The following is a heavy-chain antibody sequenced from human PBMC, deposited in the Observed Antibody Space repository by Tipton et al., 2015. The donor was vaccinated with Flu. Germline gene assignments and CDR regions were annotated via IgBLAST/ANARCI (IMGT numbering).Heavy chain of an antibody. J-gene: IGHJ4*02. CDR3: ARGVAPVIPGDS. CDR1: GGSFNNYY. CDR2: VYYTGST. V-gene: IGHV4-59*01. Sequence: TLSLTCTLSGGSFNNYYWTWIQQTPAKGLEWIGYVYYTGSTTYNPSLRSRATISLDTSTSQFSLNLKSVTAADTAVYFCARGVAPVIPGDSWGQGTLVTVSS. D-gene: IGHD3-16*02.